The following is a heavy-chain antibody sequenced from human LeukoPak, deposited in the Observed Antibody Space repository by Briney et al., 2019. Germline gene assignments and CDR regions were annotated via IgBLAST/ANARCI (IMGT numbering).Heavy chain of an antibody. J-gene: IGHJ5*02. V-gene: IGHV4-34*01. CDR2: INHSGST. CDR3: ARETQYCSSTSCDNWFDP. CDR1: GGSFSGYY. D-gene: IGHD2-2*01. Sequence: SETLSLTCAVYGGSFSGYYWSWIRQPPGKGLEWIGEINHSGSTNYNPSLKSRVTISVDTSKNQFSLKLSSVTAADTAVYYCARETQYCSSTSCDNWFDPWGQGTLVTVSS.